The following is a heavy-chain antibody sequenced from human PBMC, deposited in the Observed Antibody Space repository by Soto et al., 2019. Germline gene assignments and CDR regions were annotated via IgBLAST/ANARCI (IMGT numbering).Heavy chain of an antibody. V-gene: IGHV4-61*01. CDR1: GGSVSSGSYY. Sequence: QVQLQESGPGLVKPSETLSLTCTVSGGSVSSGSYYWSWIRQPPGKGLEWIGYIYYSGSTNYNPSLKSRVTVSVDTSKNQFSLKLSSVTAADTAVYYCASTALEYSSSSSWFDPWGQGTLVTVSS. D-gene: IGHD6-6*01. CDR3: ASTALEYSSSSSWFDP. J-gene: IGHJ5*02. CDR2: IYYSGST.